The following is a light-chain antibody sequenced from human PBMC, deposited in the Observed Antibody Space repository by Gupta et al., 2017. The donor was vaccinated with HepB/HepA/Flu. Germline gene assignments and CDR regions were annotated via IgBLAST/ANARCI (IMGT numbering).Light chain of an antibody. CDR1: QGIKND. Sequence: AIQMTQSPSSLSASVGDRVTITCRASQGIKNDLGWYQQKPGQAPKLLIYLASTLHSGVPSRFSGSGSGTHSTLTISSLQPEDFATYYCLQDYVYPLTFGGGTRVEIK. J-gene: IGKJ4*01. V-gene: IGKV1-6*01. CDR2: LAS. CDR3: LQDYVYPLT.